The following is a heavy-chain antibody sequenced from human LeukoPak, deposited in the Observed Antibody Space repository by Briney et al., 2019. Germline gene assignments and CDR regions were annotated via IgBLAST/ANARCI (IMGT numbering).Heavy chain of an antibody. Sequence: KPSETLSLTCAVYGGSFGGYYWSWIRQPPGKGPEWIGEINHSGSTNYNPSLKSRVTISVDTSKNQFSLKLSSVTAADTAVYYCARDCSSSWYVRLYGMDVWGQGTTVTVSS. V-gene: IGHV4-34*01. CDR2: INHSGST. D-gene: IGHD6-13*01. J-gene: IGHJ6*02. CDR3: ARDCSSSWYVRLYGMDV. CDR1: GGSFGGYY.